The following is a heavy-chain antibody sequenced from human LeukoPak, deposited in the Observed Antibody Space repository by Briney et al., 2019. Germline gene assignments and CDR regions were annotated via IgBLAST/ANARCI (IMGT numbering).Heavy chain of an antibody. Sequence: PGGSLRLSCAASGFTFSSYSMNWVRQAPGKGLEWVSYISISSSTIYYADSVKGRFTISRDNSKNTLYLQMNNLRAEDTAVYYCARGGELLRPADYWGQGTLVTVSS. J-gene: IGHJ4*02. CDR1: GFTFSSYS. CDR3: ARGGELLRPADY. CDR2: ISISSSTI. D-gene: IGHD1-26*01. V-gene: IGHV3-48*01.